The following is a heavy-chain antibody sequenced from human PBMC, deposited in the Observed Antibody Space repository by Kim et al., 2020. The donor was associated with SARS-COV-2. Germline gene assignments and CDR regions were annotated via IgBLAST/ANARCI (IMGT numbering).Heavy chain of an antibody. J-gene: IGHJ3*02. CDR1: GGSFSGYY. V-gene: IGHV4-34*01. D-gene: IGHD2-15*01. CDR3: ASTRRRAGLLRLHDAFDI. CDR2: INHSGST. Sequence: SETLSLTCAVYGGSFSGYYWSWIRQPPGKGLEWIGEINHSGSTNYNPSLKSRVTISVDTSKNQFSLKLSSVTAADTAVYYCASTRRRAGLLRLHDAFDIWGQGTMVTVSS.